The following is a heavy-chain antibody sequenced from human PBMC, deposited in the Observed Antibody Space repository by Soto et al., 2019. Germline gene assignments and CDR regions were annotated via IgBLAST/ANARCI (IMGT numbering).Heavy chain of an antibody. J-gene: IGHJ5*01. CDR1: SGSISSSTHY. D-gene: IGHD4-17*01. CDR3: ARRPYYCDNAPFDS. V-gene: IGHV4-39*01. Sequence: PSETLSLTCTVSSGSISSSTHYWGWIRQPPGKRLEWIGNIFYSGSTYYNPSLKSRVTISVDTSKNQFSLKLNSVTAADTAVYYCARRPYYCDNAPFDSWGHGCLVTVSS. CDR2: IFYSGST.